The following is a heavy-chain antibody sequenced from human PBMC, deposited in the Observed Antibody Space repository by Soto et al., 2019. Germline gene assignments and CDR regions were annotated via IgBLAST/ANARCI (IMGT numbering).Heavy chain of an antibody. Sequence: QVQLQESGPGLVKPSQTLSLTCTVSGGSISSGDYYWSWIRPPPGKGLEWIGYIYYRGSTYYNPSLKSRVTISVDTSKNQFSLKLSSVTAADTAVYYCAREIRFLEWLSSQNWFDPWGQGTLVTVSS. CDR3: AREIRFLEWLSSQNWFDP. D-gene: IGHD3-3*01. CDR2: IYYRGST. J-gene: IGHJ5*02. CDR1: GGSISSGDYY. V-gene: IGHV4-30-4*01.